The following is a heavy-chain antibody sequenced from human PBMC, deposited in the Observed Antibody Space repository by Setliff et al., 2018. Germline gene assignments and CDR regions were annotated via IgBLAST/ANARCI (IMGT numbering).Heavy chain of an antibody. CDR1: GGSISSSLYY. J-gene: IGHJ3*01. CDR2: ILYSGGA. V-gene: IGHV4-39*07. D-gene: IGHD1-1*01. CDR3: ATSYLTLEAAFDV. Sequence: NPSETLSLTCTVSGGSISSSLYYWAFIRQPPGKGLEWIGCILYSGGAHSNPSLNSRVSISVDTSKNQFSLRLRSVTAADTAFYYCATSYLTLEAAFDVWGQGTMVTVSS.